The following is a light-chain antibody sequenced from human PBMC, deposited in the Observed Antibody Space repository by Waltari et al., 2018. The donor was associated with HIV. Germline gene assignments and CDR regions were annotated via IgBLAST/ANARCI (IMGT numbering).Light chain of an antibody. J-gene: IGLJ3*02. V-gene: IGLV1-47*01. CDR2: RAN. Sequence: QSVLTQPPSASGTPGQRVTISCSGSNSNIGTEYVYWYHQLPGAAPRLLIYRANQRPSGVPDRFSGSKSGTSASLAISGLRSEDESDYYCAAWDDSLGGVMFGGGTKLTVL. CDR1: NSNIGTEY. CDR3: AAWDDSLGGVM.